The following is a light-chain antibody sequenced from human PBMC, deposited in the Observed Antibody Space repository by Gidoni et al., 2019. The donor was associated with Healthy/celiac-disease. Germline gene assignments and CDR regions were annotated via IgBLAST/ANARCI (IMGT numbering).Light chain of an antibody. Sequence: QSVLTQPPSASGPPGQRVTISCSASSSNIGSNYVYWYQQLPGTAPKLLIYRNNQRPSGVPDRFSGSKSGTSASLAISGLRSEDEADYYCAAWDDSLSGHVVFGGGTKLTVL. CDR2: RNN. V-gene: IGLV1-47*01. J-gene: IGLJ2*01. CDR1: SSNIGSNY. CDR3: AAWDDSLSGHVV.